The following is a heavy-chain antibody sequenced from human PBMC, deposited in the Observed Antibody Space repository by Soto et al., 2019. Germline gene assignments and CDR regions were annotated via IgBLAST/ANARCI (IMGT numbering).Heavy chain of an antibody. CDR3: AKEGDHLAFDY. Sequence: GGSLRLSCAASGFIFSSYGMHWVRQAPGKGLEWVAATSYDGSNKYYADSVKGRFTISRDNSKNTLSLQMNSLRPEDTAVYKCAKEGDHLAFDYWGQGTLVTVSS. D-gene: IGHD3-16*01. CDR2: TSYDGSNK. J-gene: IGHJ4*02. V-gene: IGHV3-30*18. CDR1: GFIFSSYG.